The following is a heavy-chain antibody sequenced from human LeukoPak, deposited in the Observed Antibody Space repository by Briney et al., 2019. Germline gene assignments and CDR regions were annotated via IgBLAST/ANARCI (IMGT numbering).Heavy chain of an antibody. CDR2: INWNGGST. D-gene: IGHD2-2*01. CDR3: ARVWGGYCSSTSCYGAFDI. J-gene: IGHJ3*02. V-gene: IGHV3-20*04. CDR1: GFTFDDYG. Sequence: GGSLRLSCAASGFTFDDYGMSWVRQAPGKGLEWVSGINWNGGSTGYADSVKGRFTISRDNAKNSLYLQMNSLRAEDTALYYCARVWGGYCSSTSCYGAFDIWGQGTVVTVSS.